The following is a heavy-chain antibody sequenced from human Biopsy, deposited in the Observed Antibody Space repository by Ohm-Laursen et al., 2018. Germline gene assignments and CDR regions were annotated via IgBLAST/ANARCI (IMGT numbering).Heavy chain of an antibody. J-gene: IGHJ1*01. V-gene: IGHV2-5*02. CDR2: VFWDDDK. Sequence: TQTLTLTGAFSGFSLSTTGVGVTWIRQPPGKALECLAVVFWDDDKRYSPSLKNRVTITKDTSENQVVLTVTNMDPVDTATYYCAHAFEGYFQHWGQGTLVTVSS. CDR1: GFSLSTTGVG. CDR3: AHAFEGYFQH.